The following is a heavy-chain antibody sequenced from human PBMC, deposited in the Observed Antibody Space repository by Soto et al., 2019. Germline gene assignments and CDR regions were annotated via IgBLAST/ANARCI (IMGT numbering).Heavy chain of an antibody. Sequence: QVQLVQSGAEVKKPGSSVKVSCKASGGTFSSYAISWVRQAPGQGLEWMGGILPILGTANYAQKFQGRITITAEESTSTAYMELSRLRSEDTAVYYCAREGNDYDSSDWGQGTLVTVSP. CDR3: AREGNDYDSSD. CDR2: ILPILGTA. D-gene: IGHD3-22*01. J-gene: IGHJ4*02. CDR1: GGTFSSYA. V-gene: IGHV1-69*01.